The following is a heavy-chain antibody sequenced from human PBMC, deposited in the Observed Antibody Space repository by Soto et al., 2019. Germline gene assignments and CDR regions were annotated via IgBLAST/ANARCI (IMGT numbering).Heavy chain of an antibody. Sequence: QVQLVQSGAEVKKPGASVKVSCKASGYIFSSYSLHWVRQAPGQRLEWMGWINAGNGNTKYSQKFQGRVTFTRDTSATTAYMELSSLRSEDTAVYYCASLSYGSGSYYWGQGTLVTVSS. J-gene: IGHJ4*02. CDR2: INAGNGNT. V-gene: IGHV1-3*01. CDR1: GYIFSSYS. D-gene: IGHD3-10*01. CDR3: ASLSYGSGSYY.